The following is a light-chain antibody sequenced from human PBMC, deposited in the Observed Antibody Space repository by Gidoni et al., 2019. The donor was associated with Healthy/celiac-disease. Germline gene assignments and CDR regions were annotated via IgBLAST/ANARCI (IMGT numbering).Light chain of an antibody. J-gene: IGLJ2*01. Sequence: QSALTQPASVSGSPGQSITISCTGTSSDVGSYNLVSWYQQHPGKAPKLMIYEVSKRPSGVSKRFSGSKSGNTASLTISGLQAEDEADYYCCSYAGRSTHVVFGGGTKLTVL. V-gene: IGLV2-23*02. CDR3: CSYAGRSTHVV. CDR2: EVS. CDR1: SSDVGSYNL.